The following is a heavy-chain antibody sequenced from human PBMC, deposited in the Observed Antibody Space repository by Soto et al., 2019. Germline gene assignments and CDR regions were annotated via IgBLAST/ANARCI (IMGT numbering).Heavy chain of an antibody. D-gene: IGHD6-25*01. CDR3: ARAAASLDP. Sequence: QVQLVQSGAELKKPGASVKVSCKASGYSFTTYDINWVRQATGQGLEWMGWMNPKSGNTGYAQKFQGRVTLTMDTSISTAYMELNSLRSEDTAVYYCARAAASLDPWGQGTLVTVSS. CDR1: GYSFTTYD. CDR2: MNPKSGNT. V-gene: IGHV1-8*01. J-gene: IGHJ5*02.